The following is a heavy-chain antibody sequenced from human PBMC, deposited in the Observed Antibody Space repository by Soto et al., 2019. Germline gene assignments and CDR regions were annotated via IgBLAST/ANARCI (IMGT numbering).Heavy chain of an antibody. CDR1: SAIFSSNT. V-gene: IGHV1-69*06. CDR2: ITPVFDTL. CDR3: ARGGVATGQFFL. D-gene: IGHD1-1*01. J-gene: IGHJ1*01. Sequence: QVQLVQSGTEVKKPGSSVRVSCQASSAIFSSNTISWLRQAPGQGPEWMGGITPVFDTLNYAQKFQGRVTISADKSTYTAYMEMRSLTSEDTAVYYCARGGVATGQFFLWGQGTQVTVSS.